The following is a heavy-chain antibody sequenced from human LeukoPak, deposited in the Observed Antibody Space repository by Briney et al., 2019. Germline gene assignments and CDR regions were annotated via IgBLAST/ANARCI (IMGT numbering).Heavy chain of an antibody. J-gene: IGHJ4*02. CDR2: FGHSGTI. Sequence: GGSLRLSCAATGFHFSAYDMHWVRQAPGEGLEWVAYFGHSGTIYYADSVRGRFTISRDSAKNSLHLQMNSLRADDTAVYYCAGYGDYPYWGQGTPVTVSS. D-gene: IGHD4-17*01. CDR3: AGYGDYPY. V-gene: IGHV3-69-1*01. CDR1: GFHFSAYD.